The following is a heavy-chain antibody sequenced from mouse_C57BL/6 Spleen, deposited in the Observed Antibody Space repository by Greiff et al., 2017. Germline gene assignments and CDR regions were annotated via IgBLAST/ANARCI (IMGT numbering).Heavy chain of an antibody. J-gene: IGHJ4*01. V-gene: IGHV5-12*01. CDR2: ISNGGGST. CDR3: AQSLPNYYAMDY. Sequence: EVKLVESGGGLVQPGGSLKLSCAASGFTFSDYYMYWVRQTPEKRLEWVAYISNGGGSTYYPDTVKGRFTISRDNAKNTLYLQMSRLKSEDTAMYYCAQSLPNYYAMDYWGQGTSVTVSS. CDR1: GFTFSDYY.